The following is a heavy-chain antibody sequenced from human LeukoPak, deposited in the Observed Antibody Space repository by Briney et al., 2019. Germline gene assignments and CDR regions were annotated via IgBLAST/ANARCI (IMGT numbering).Heavy chain of an antibody. CDR3: AKDGAYYYGSGSSHDY. D-gene: IGHD3-10*01. J-gene: IGHJ4*02. CDR2: ISGSGGST. Sequence: PGGSLRLSCAASGFTLSSYAMRWVRQAPGKGRGGVLAISGSGGSTYYAVSVKVRFTLSRDNSKHTLYLQMNSLRAEDTAVYYCAKDGAYYYGSGSSHDYWGQGTLVTVSS. V-gene: IGHV3-23*01. CDR1: GFTLSSYA.